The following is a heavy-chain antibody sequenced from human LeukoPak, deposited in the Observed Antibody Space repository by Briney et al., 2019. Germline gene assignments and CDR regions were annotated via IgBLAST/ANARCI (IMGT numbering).Heavy chain of an antibody. CDR3: ARPRGVPAAICWFDP. J-gene: IGHJ5*02. Sequence: GGSLRLSCAASGFTFSSYWMSWVRQAPGKGLEWVANIKQDGSEKYYVDSVKGRFTISRDNAKNSLYLQMNSLRAEDTAVYYCARPRGVPAAICWFDPWGQGTLVTVSS. CDR1: GFTFSSYW. CDR2: IKQDGSEK. V-gene: IGHV3-7*04. D-gene: IGHD2-2*01.